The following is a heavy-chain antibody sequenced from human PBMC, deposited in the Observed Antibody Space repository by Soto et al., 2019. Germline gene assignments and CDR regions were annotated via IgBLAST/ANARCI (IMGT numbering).Heavy chain of an antibody. CDR2: IYYSGST. D-gene: IGHD3-22*01. V-gene: IGHV4-59*01. Sequence: SETLSLTCTVSGGSISSYYWSWIRQPPGKGLEWIGYIYYSGSTNYNPSLKSRVTISVDTSKNQFSRKLSSVTAADTAVYYCARVGKTYYYDSSGSRDAFDIWGQGTMVT. CDR1: GGSISSYY. J-gene: IGHJ3*02. CDR3: ARVGKTYYYDSSGSRDAFDI.